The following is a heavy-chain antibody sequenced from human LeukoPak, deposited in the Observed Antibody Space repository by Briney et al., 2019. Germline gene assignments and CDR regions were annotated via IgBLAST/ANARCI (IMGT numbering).Heavy chain of an antibody. CDR3: AREGYSSGLSRAFDY. Sequence: GGSLRLSCAASGFTFISYSMNWVRQAPGKGVEWVSSISSSRSYIYYAHSVKGGFTTYRENAKNSLYLQMNSLRAEDTAVYYCAREGYSSGLSRAFDYWGQGTLVTVSS. J-gene: IGHJ4*02. CDR2: ISSSRSYI. D-gene: IGHD6-19*01. V-gene: IGHV3-21*01. CDR1: GFTFISYS.